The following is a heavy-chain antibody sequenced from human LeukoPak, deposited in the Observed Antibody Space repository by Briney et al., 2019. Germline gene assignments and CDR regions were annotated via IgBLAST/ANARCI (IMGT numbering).Heavy chain of an antibody. Sequence: ASVKVSCKASGYTFTGYYMHWVRQAPGQGLEWMGWINPNSGGTNYAQKFQGRVTMTRDTSISTAYMELSRLRSDDTAVYYCARGYCSSTSCYTSQGYWGQGTLVTVSS. J-gene: IGHJ4*02. V-gene: IGHV1-2*02. CDR3: ARGYCSSTSCYTSQGY. CDR1: GYTFTGYY. D-gene: IGHD2-2*02. CDR2: INPNSGGT.